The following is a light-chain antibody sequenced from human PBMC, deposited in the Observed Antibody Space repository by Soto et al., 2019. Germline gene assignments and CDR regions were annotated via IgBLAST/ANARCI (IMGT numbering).Light chain of an antibody. J-gene: IGKJ4*01. CDR2: GAS. CDR3: QQYNSWPT. V-gene: IGKV3-15*01. Sequence: EIIMTQSPATLSVSPGEGATLSCRTSHSISTNLAWYQHKRGQSPRLLVYGASTRATGVPARFSGSGSGAEFTLSISSLQSEDFAVYYCQQYNSWPTFGCGTQVDIK. CDR1: HSISTN.